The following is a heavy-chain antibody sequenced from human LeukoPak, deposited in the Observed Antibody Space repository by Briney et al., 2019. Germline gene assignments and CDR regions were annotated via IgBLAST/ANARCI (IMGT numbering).Heavy chain of an antibody. CDR3: AKGYCSGGSCYFDY. V-gene: IGHV3-23*01. Sequence: GGSLRLSCAASGFTFSSYAMSWVRQTPGKGLEWVSAISGSGGSTYYADSVKGRFTISRDNSKNTLYLQMNSLRAEDTAVYYCAKGYCSGGSCYFDYWGQGTLVTVSS. D-gene: IGHD2-15*01. CDR2: ISGSGGST. CDR1: GFTFSSYA. J-gene: IGHJ4*02.